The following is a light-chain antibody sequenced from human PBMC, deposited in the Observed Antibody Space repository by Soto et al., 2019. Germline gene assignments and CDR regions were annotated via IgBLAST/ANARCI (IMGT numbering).Light chain of an antibody. Sequence: QPVLTQSPSASASLGASVKLTCTLSSGHSNYAITWHQQQPQKGPRYLMKLNSDGSHSKGDGIPDRFSGSSSGAERYLTISSLQSEDEADYYCQTWDTGPHVVFGGGTKVTVL. J-gene: IGLJ2*01. CDR3: QTWDTGPHVV. V-gene: IGLV4-69*01. CDR2: LNSDGSH. CDR1: SGHSNYA.